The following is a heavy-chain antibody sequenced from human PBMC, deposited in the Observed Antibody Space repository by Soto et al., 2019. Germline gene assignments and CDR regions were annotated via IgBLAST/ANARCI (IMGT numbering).Heavy chain of an antibody. CDR1: GGSISSGGYY. Sequence: QVQLQESGPGLVKPSQTLSLTCTVSGGSISSGGYYWSWIRQHPGKGLEWIGYIYYSGSTYYNPSRQRLVTISVDTSKNQFSLKLSSVTAADTAVYYCARGDPSNSYYYYYGMDFWGQGTTVTFSS. J-gene: IGHJ6*02. V-gene: IGHV4-31*01. CDR2: IYYSGST. CDR3: ARGDPSNSYYYYYGMDF. D-gene: IGHD4-4*01.